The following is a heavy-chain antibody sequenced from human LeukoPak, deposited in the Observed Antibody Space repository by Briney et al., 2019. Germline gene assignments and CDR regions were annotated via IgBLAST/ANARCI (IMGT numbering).Heavy chain of an antibody. CDR3: ARAVRWKRYCSSTSCYTSWFDP. Sequence: PSETLSLTCAVYGGSFSGYYWSWIRQPPGKGLEWIGEINHSGSTNYNPSLKSRVTISVDTSKNQFSLKLSSVTAADTAVYYCARAVRWKRYCSSTSCYTSWFDPWGQGTLVTVSS. J-gene: IGHJ5*02. CDR2: INHSGST. CDR1: GGSFSGYY. V-gene: IGHV4-34*01. D-gene: IGHD2-2*02.